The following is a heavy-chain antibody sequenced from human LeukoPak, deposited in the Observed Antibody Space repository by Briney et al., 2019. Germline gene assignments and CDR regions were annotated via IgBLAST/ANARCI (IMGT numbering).Heavy chain of an antibody. CDR2: ISSDGNSK. Sequence: PGGSLRLSCAASGFSFSSYSIHWVRQAPGKGLEWVAVISSDGNSKNFALSVKGRFAISRDNPKNTLFLQMNNLRSEDTALYYCVSPTADYPFLYYFDSWGQGTLVTVSS. D-gene: IGHD5-12*01. V-gene: IGHV3-30*09. CDR3: VSPTADYPFLYYFDS. J-gene: IGHJ4*02. CDR1: GFSFSSYS.